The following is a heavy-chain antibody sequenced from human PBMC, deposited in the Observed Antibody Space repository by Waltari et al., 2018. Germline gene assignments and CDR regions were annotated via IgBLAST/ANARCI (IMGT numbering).Heavy chain of an antibody. CDR1: EGSFSAFF. Sequence: VRLDQWGTELVEPWETLSLTCAVYEGSFSAFFWSWVRQAPGKGLEWIGEINHGVKTYYKPSLKSRLFMSVDPSKNQFSLKLSSVTAADTAVYYCATPSSSWYYMDVWGKGTTVTVSS. J-gene: IGHJ6*03. V-gene: IGHV4-34*01. CDR3: ATPSSSWYYMDV. CDR2: INHGVKT. D-gene: IGHD6-13*01.